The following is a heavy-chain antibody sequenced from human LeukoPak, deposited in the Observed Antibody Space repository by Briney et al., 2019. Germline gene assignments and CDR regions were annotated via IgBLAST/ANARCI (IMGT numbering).Heavy chain of an antibody. CDR3: ARGQDYYYYYYMDV. J-gene: IGHJ6*03. V-gene: IGHV6-1*01. CDR1: GDSVSSNSAA. CDR2: TYYRSKWYN. Sequence: SQTLSLTCVISGDSVSSNSAAWNWIRQSPSRGLQWLGRTYYRSKWYNDYAVSVRSRITINPDTSKNQFSLQLNSVTPEDTAVYYCARGQDYYYYYYMDVWGKGTTVTASS.